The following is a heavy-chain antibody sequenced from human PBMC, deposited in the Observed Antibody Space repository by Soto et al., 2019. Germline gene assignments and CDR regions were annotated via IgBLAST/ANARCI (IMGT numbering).Heavy chain of an antibody. D-gene: IGHD6-19*01. CDR1: GFTFSNAW. Sequence: PGESLKISCAASGFTFSNAWMNRVRQAPGKGLEWVGRIKSKTDGGTTDYAAPVKGRFTISRDDSKNTLYLQMNSLKTEDTAVYYCTTSLIAVADIYCYYGMDVWGQGTTVTVSS. CDR3: TTSLIAVADIYCYYGMDV. J-gene: IGHJ6*02. CDR2: IKSKTDGGTT. V-gene: IGHV3-15*07.